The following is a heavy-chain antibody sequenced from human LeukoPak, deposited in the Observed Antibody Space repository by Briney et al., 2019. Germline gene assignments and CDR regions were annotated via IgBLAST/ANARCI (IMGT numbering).Heavy chain of an antibody. Sequence: ASVKVSCKASGYTFTSYGISWAQQAPGQGLEWMGWISAYNGNTNYAQRLQGRVTMTTDTSTSTAYMELRSLRSDDTAVYYCTRDSIAVAGIDGSDYWGQGTLVTVSS. D-gene: IGHD6-19*01. J-gene: IGHJ4*02. V-gene: IGHV1-18*01. CDR1: GYTFTSYG. CDR3: TRDSIAVAGIDGSDY. CDR2: ISAYNGNT.